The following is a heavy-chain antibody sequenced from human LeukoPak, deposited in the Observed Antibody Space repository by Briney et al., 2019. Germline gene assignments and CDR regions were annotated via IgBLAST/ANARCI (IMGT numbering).Heavy chain of an antibody. D-gene: IGHD3-22*01. Sequence: NPGGSLRLSCAASGFTFSNVWMNWVRQAPGKGLEWVGRIKSKTDGGTTDYAAPVKGRFIISRDDSEKTLSLQMNSLKSEDTAVYYCARGGEYFDSNDYIKTFDYWGQGTLVTVSS. CDR1: GFTFSNVW. J-gene: IGHJ4*02. CDR2: IKSKTDGGTT. CDR3: ARGGEYFDSNDYIKTFDY. V-gene: IGHV3-15*01.